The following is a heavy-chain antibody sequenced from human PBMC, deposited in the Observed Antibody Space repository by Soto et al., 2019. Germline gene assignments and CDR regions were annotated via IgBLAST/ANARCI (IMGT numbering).Heavy chain of an antibody. V-gene: IGHV3-30-3*01. CDR3: AREDESSGYAGTFQH. D-gene: IGHD3-22*01. Sequence: QVQLVDSGGDVVQPGTSLRLSCAASGLTFNNYIFHWVRQTPGKGLEWVGLKSHLGNKQYADSVKDRFTISRDNSKNEMSLEMNSLRLEDTALYYCAREDESSGYAGTFQHWGQGTLVTVSP. CDR1: GLTFNNYI. J-gene: IGHJ1*01. CDR2: KSHLGNK.